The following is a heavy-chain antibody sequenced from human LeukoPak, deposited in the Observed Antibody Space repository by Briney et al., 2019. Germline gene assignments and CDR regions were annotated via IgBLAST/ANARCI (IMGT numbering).Heavy chain of an antibody. D-gene: IGHD3-3*01. Sequence: GGSLRLSCAASGFTFSSYGMCWVREAPGKGVGWVADIWEEGSNKYYADSVKGRFTISRDNSKNTLYMQMNSLRAGDTGVYYCAKGHGDLWSGRNYFDYWGQGTLVTVSS. V-gene: IGHV3-33*06. CDR1: GFTFSSYG. J-gene: IGHJ4*02. CDR3: AKGHGDLWSGRNYFDY. CDR2: IWEEGSNK.